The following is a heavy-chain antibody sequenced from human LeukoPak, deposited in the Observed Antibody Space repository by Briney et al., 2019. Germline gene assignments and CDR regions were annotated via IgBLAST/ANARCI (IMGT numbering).Heavy chain of an antibody. Sequence: GGSLRLSCAASGFTFSSYSMNWVRQAPGKGLEWVSSISSSSSSIYYADSVKGRFTISRDNSKNTLYLQMNSLRAEDTAVYYCAREVAVAGTRTFDYWGQGTLVTVSS. CDR3: AREVAVAGTRTFDY. J-gene: IGHJ4*02. CDR2: ISSSSSSI. D-gene: IGHD6-19*01. V-gene: IGHV3-21*01. CDR1: GFTFSSYS.